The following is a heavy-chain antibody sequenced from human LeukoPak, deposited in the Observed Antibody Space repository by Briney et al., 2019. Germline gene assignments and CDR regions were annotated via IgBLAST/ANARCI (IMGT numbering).Heavy chain of an antibody. CDR1: GGSISSSSYY. CDR2: IYYSGST. Sequence: SETLSLTCTVSGGSISSSSYYWGWIRQPPGKGLEWIGYIYYSGSTNYNPSLKSRVTISVDTSKNQFSLKLSSVTAADTAVYYCARVMLDRSSPGGRFDPWGQGTLVTVSS. CDR3: ARVMLDRSSPGGRFDP. J-gene: IGHJ5*02. D-gene: IGHD1-14*01. V-gene: IGHV4-61*05.